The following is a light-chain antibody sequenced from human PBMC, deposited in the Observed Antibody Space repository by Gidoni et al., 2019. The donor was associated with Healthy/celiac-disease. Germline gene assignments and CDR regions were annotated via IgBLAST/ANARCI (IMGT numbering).Light chain of an antibody. Sequence: DIQMTQSPSSLSASVGDRVTSTCRASQSISSYLNWYQQKPGKAPQLLLYAASSLQSGVPSRFSGSGSGTDFTLTISSLQPEAFATYYCQQSYSTPRTFGQGTKVEIK. CDR1: QSISSY. J-gene: IGKJ1*01. CDR2: AAS. CDR3: QQSYSTPRT. V-gene: IGKV1-39*01.